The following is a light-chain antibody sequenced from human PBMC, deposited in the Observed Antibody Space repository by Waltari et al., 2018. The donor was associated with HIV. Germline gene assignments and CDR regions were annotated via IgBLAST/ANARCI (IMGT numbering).Light chain of an antibody. V-gene: IGKV3-15*01. J-gene: IGKJ4*01. CDR1: QSVTSS. CDR3: QQYNNWPLT. CDR2: GAS. Sequence: IVMTQSPATLSVSPGERATLSCRASQSVTSSLAWYQQKPGQAPRLLINGASTRATGIPARFSGSGSGTEFILTISSLQSEDFAVYYCQQYNNWPLTFGGGTKVEIK.